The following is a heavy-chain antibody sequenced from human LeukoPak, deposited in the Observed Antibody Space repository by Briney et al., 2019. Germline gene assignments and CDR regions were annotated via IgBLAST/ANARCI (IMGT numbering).Heavy chain of an antibody. V-gene: IGHV1-24*01. J-gene: IGHJ4*02. CDR3: ATDAMVRGVIWGRFDY. CDR1: GYTLTELS. Sequence: ASVKVSCKVSGYTLTELSMHWVRQAPGKGLEWMGGFDPEDGETIYAQKFQGRVTMTEDTSTDTAYMELSSLRSEDTAVYYCATDAMVRGVIWGRFDYWGQGTLVTVFS. CDR2: FDPEDGET. D-gene: IGHD3-10*01.